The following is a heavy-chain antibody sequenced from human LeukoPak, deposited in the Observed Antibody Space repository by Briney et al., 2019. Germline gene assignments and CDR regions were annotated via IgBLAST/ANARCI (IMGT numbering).Heavy chain of an antibody. D-gene: IGHD4-23*01. CDR2: IFYSGST. CDR3: ARDLLNEGNHLDY. J-gene: IGHJ4*02. V-gene: IGHV4-30-4*01. CDR1: GGSISSGDYY. Sequence: SETLSLTCTVSGGSISSGDYYWSWIRQPPGKGLEWIGYIFYSGSTYYNPSLKSRVTISVDTSNNQFSLKLSSVTAADTAVYYCARDLLNEGNHLDYWGQGTLVTVSS.